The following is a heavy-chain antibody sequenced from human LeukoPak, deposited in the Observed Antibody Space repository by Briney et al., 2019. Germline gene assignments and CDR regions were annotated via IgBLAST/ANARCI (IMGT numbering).Heavy chain of an antibody. CDR1: GGSFSGYY. V-gene: IGHV4-34*01. CDR2: INHSGST. CDR3: ARDRDNWNYDFDY. D-gene: IGHD1-7*01. Sequence: KTSETLSLTCAVYGGSFSGYYWSWIRQPPGKGLEWIGEINHSGSTNYNPSLKSRVTISVDTSKNQFSLKLSSVTAADTAVYYCARDRDNWNYDFDYWGQGTLVTVSS. J-gene: IGHJ4*02.